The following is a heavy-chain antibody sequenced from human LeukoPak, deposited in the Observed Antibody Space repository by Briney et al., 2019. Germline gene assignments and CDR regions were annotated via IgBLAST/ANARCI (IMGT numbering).Heavy chain of an antibody. V-gene: IGHV3-48*01. Sequence: GALRLSCAASGFNFSTYSMNWVRQTPGKGLEWVSYISFISSTIYYADSVKGRFTISRDNAKNSLYLQMNSLRAEDTAVYYCVTNFDPDVDWGQGTLVTVSS. CDR2: ISFISSTI. J-gene: IGHJ4*02. D-gene: IGHD3-9*01. CDR3: VTNFDPDVD. CDR1: GFNFSTYS.